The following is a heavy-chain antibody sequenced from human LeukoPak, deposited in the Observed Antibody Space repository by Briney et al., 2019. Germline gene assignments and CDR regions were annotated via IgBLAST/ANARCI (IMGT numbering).Heavy chain of an antibody. V-gene: IGHV3-23*01. D-gene: IGHD3-22*01. J-gene: IGHJ4*02. CDR2: IRGSGGTT. CDR1: GITLSNYG. CDR3: AKRGVVIRVILVGFHKEAYYFDS. Sequence: GGSLRLSCAVSGITLSNYGMSWVRQLPGKGLEWVAGIRGSGGTTNYADSVRGRFTISRDNSKNTLYLQMSSLRAEDTAVYFCAKRGVVIRVILVGFHKEAYYFDSWGQGTLVTVSS.